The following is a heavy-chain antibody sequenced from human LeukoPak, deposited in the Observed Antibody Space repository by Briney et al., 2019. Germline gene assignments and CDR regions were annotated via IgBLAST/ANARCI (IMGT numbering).Heavy chain of an antibody. CDR1: GGYISSYY. Sequence: PSETLSLTCTVSGGYISSYYWSGIRQPAGKGLEWIGRIYTSGSTNYDPSLKSRVTMSVDTSKNQFSLKLSSVTAADTAVYYCARSRGQLLGYYYYGMDVWGQGTTVTVSS. J-gene: IGHJ6*02. D-gene: IGHD2-2*01. CDR2: IYTSGST. CDR3: ARSRGQLLGYYYYGMDV. V-gene: IGHV4-4*07.